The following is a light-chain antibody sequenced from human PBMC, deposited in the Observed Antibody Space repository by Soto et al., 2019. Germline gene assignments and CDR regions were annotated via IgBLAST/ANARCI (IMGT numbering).Light chain of an antibody. CDR3: CSYAAGDSFK. CDR1: SSDIGTFNY. Sequence: QSALTQPPSVSGSPGHSVTISCIGTSSDIGTFNYVSWHQQRPGKAPRLIIYDVFQRPSGVPDRFSASKSSITASLTISGLQAEDEADYYCCSYAAGDSFKFGGGTKVTVL. J-gene: IGLJ2*01. CDR2: DVF. V-gene: IGLV2-11*01.